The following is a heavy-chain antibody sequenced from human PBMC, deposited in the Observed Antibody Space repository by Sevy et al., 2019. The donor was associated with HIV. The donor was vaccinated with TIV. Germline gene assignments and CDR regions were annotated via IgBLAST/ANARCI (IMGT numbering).Heavy chain of an antibody. Sequence: SETLSLTCTVSGGSISSYYWSWIRQPPGKGLEWIGYIYYSGSTNYNPSLKSRVTISVDTSKNQFSLKLGSVTAADTAVDYCARDMLGYCSSTSCYAEGYFDYWGQGTLVTVSS. D-gene: IGHD2-2*01. CDR3: ARDMLGYCSSTSCYAEGYFDY. CDR2: IYYSGST. V-gene: IGHV4-59*01. CDR1: GGSISSYY. J-gene: IGHJ4*02.